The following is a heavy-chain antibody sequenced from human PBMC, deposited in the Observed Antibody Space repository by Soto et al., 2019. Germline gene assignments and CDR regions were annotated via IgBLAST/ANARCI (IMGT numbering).Heavy chain of an antibody. CDR1: GCSIISYY. Sequence: SLTCPVSGCSIISYYWSWIRQPPGKGLEWIGYIYYSGSTNYNPSLKSRVTISVDTSKNQFSLKLSSVTAADTAVYFCARSVAVPDAHIDSSCQGPHGTVSA. CDR3: ARSVAVPDAHIDS. D-gene: IGHD3-3*01. CDR2: IYYSGST. J-gene: IGHJ4*02. V-gene: IGHV4-59*01.